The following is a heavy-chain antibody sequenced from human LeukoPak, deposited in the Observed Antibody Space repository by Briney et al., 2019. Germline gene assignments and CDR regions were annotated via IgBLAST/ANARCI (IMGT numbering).Heavy chain of an antibody. CDR1: GGSISSNNYY. Sequence: SETLPLTCSVSGGSISSNNYYWGWIRQPPGKGLEWIASIYYSGSTYYNPSLQSRVTISLDTSKNQFFLKLNSVTAADTAVYFCARGPDISSPFDYWGQGTLVTVSS. J-gene: IGHJ4*02. CDR3: ARGPDISSPFDY. CDR2: IYYSGST. D-gene: IGHD3-9*01. V-gene: IGHV4-39*07.